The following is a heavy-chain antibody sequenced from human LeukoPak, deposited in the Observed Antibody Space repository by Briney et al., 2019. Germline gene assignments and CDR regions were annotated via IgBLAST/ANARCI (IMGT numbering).Heavy chain of an antibody. D-gene: IGHD3-3*01. CDR3: ARGGEAYYDFWGGYYTGNPNDY. Sequence: ASVKVSCKASGYTFTGYYMHWVRQAPGQGLEWMGWINPNSGGTNYAQKFQGRVTMTRDTSISTAYMELSRLRSDDTAVYYCARGGEAYYDFWGGYYTGNPNDYWGQGTLVTVSS. CDR1: GYTFTGYY. J-gene: IGHJ4*02. V-gene: IGHV1-2*02. CDR2: INPNSGGT.